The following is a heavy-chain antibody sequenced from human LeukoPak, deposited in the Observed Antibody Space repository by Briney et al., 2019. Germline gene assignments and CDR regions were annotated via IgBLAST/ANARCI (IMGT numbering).Heavy chain of an antibody. Sequence: PGGSLRLSCAASGFTLTSQAMSWVRQAPGKGLEWVSAISGSGGSTYYADSVKGRFTISRDNSKNTLYLQMNSLRAEDTAVYYCAKRLRGEGNYSDYWGQGTLVTVSS. CDR3: AKRLRGEGNYSDY. CDR2: ISGSGGST. CDR1: GFTLTSQA. V-gene: IGHV3-23*01. D-gene: IGHD3-10*01. J-gene: IGHJ4*02.